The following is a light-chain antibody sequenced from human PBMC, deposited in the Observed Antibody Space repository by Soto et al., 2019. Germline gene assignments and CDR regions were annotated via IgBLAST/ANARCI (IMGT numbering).Light chain of an antibody. CDR3: QQYNTWPRT. CDR1: QSVSSN. V-gene: IGKV3-15*01. CDR2: GAS. Sequence: EIVLTHSPCTLSLSPWERASLSCMASQSVSSNLAWYQQKPGQAPRLLIYGASTWATGVPARFTASGSGTEFTLTISSLQSEDFAVYYCQQYNTWPRTFGQGTKVDIK. J-gene: IGKJ1*01.